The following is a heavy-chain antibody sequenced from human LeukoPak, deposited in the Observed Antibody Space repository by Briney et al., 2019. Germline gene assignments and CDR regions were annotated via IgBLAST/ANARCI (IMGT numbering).Heavy chain of an antibody. V-gene: IGHV1-2*02. D-gene: IGHD6-19*01. Sequence: ASVKVSCKASGYTFTGYYMHWVRQAPGQGLEWMGWINPNSGGTNYAQKFQGRVTMTRDTSISTAYMELSSLRSDDTAVYYCARVATIEVAGTIPDYFDYWGQGTLVTVSS. CDR1: GYTFTGYY. J-gene: IGHJ4*02. CDR2: INPNSGGT. CDR3: ARVATIEVAGTIPDYFDY.